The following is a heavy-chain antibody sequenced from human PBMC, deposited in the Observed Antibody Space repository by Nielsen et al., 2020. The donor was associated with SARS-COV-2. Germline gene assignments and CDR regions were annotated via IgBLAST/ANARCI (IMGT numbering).Heavy chain of an antibody. CDR1: GFTFSSYW. V-gene: IGHV3-74*01. D-gene: IGHD6-13*01. CDR3: ARARIAATNWFDP. Sequence: GGSLRLSCAASGFTFSSYWMHWVRQAPGKGLVWVSRINSDGSSTSYADSVKGRFTISRDNAKNTPYLQMNSLRTEDTAVYYCARARIAATNWFDPWGQGTLVTVSS. CDR2: INSDGSST. J-gene: IGHJ5*02.